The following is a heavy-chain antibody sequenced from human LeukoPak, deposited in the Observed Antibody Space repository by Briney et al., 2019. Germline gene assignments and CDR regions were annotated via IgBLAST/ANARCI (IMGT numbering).Heavy chain of an antibody. CDR2: INHSGST. V-gene: IGHV4-34*01. Sequence: PSETLSLTCAVYGGSFSGYYWSWIRQPPGKGLEWIGEINHSGSTMYNPSLKSRLTTSVDTSKNQFSLKVTSVTAADTAVYYCAKGQDYYDSSGYYWNYFDYWGQGTLVTVSS. J-gene: IGHJ4*02. D-gene: IGHD3-22*01. CDR1: GGSFSGYY. CDR3: AKGQDYYDSSGYYWNYFDY.